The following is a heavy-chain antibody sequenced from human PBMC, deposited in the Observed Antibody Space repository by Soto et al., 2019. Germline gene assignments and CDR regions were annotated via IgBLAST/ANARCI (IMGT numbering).Heavy chain of an antibody. CDR3: ARDRTPYSSGWFDY. J-gene: IGHJ4*02. D-gene: IGHD6-19*01. V-gene: IGHV6-1*01. Sequence: PSQTLSLTCAISGDSVSESSVSWNWIRQSPSRGLEWLGRTYYRSKWYNDYAVSVKSRITINPDTSKNQFSLQLNSVTPEDTAVYYCARDRTPYSSGWFDYWGQGTLVTVSS. CDR1: GDSVSESSVS. CDR2: TYYRSKWYN.